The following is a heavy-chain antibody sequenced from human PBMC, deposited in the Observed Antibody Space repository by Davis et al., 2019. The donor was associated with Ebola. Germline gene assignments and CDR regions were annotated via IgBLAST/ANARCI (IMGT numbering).Heavy chain of an antibody. CDR1: GYTFTGYD. CDR2: MNPNSGNT. J-gene: IGHJ4*02. Sequence: ASVKVSCKLIGYTFTGYDINWVRQATGQGLEWMGWMNPNSGNTGYAQKFQGRVTMTRENSMSTAYMELSSLRSEDTAVYFCARGGVAYSDLDYWGQGTLVAVSS. D-gene: IGHD2-21*01. CDR3: ARGGVAYSDLDY. V-gene: IGHV1-8*01.